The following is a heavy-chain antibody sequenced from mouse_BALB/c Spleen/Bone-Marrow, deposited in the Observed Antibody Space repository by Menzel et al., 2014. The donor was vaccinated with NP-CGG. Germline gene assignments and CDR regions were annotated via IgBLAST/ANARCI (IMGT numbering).Heavy chain of an antibody. CDR2: INPSTGDT. CDR3: ARGNYDAIDS. CDR1: GYTFTRYW. J-gene: IGHJ4*01. V-gene: IGHV1-7*01. D-gene: IGHD2-1*01. Sequence: QVQLQQPGAELAKPGASVKMSCKASGYTFTRYWMHWVKQRPGQGLEWIGYINPSTGDTEYNQKFKDKATLTADMSSSTACMQLSSLTSEDSAVYYCARGNYDAIDSWGQGTSLTVSS.